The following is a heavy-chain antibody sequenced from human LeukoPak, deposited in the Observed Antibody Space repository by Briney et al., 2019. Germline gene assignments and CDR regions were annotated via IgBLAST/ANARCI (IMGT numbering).Heavy chain of an antibody. CDR1: GFTFSSYS. CDR3: ARERYSYGSYYYYYYMDV. D-gene: IGHD5-18*01. V-gene: IGHV3-21*01. Sequence: GGSLRLSCAASGFTFSSYSMNWVRQAPGKGLEWVSSISSSSSYIYYADSVKGRFTISRDNAKNSLYLQMNSLRAEDTAVYYCARERYSYGSYYYYYYMDVWGKGTTVTVSS. CDR2: ISSSSSYI. J-gene: IGHJ6*03.